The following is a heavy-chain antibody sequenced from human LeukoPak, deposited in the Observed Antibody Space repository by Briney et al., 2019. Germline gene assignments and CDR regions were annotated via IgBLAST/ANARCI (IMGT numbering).Heavy chain of an antibody. J-gene: IGHJ4*02. D-gene: IGHD3-9*01. CDR2: INPNSGGT. V-gene: IGHV1-2*06. Sequence: ASVKVSCKASGYTFTGYYMHWVRQAPGQGLEWMGRINPNSGGTNYAQKFQGRVTMTRDTSISTAYMELSRLRPDDTAVYYCARSIPPYYDILTGYGPLYWGQGTLVTVSS. CDR3: ARSIPPYYDILTGYGPLY. CDR1: GYTFTGYY.